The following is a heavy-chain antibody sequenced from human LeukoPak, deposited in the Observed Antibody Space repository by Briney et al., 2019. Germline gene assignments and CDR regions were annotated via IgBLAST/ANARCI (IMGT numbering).Heavy chain of an antibody. J-gene: IGHJ6*02. CDR2: IYCSGST. CDR1: GGSINNYY. CDR3: ARQHSTSWLSYYYGMDV. D-gene: IGHD6-13*01. Sequence: SETLSLTCTVSGGSINNYYWSWIRQPPGKGLEWIGYIYCSGSTNYNPSLESRVTISVDTSKNQFSLELSSVTVADTAVYYCARQHSTSWLSYYYGMDVWGQGTTVTISS. V-gene: IGHV4-59*08.